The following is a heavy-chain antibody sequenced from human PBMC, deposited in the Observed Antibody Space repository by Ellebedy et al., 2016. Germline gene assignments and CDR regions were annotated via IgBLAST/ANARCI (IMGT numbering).Heavy chain of an antibody. D-gene: IGHD3-10*01. CDR3: VRLVDPSRHYASGIKGWFDP. Sequence: GESLKISCKGSGYIFTQYYIAWVRQMPGKGLEWMGIIYPGDSETRYSPSFQGQVTLSADKSISTAYLQWSSLKASDTAMYYCVRLVDPSRHYASGIKGWFDPWGQGTLVIVSS. J-gene: IGHJ5*02. CDR1: GYIFTQYY. CDR2: IYPGDSET. V-gene: IGHV5-51*01.